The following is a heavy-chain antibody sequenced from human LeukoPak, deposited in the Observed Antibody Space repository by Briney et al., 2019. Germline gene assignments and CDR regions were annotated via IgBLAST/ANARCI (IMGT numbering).Heavy chain of an antibody. Sequence: SETLSLTCTVSGYSISSGYYWGWIRQPPGKGLEWIGNIYYSGRTLYNPSLKSRVTISLDTSKNQFSLKLSSVTAADTAVYYCARGGGYYDSSGHTPFDYWGQGTLVTVSS. V-gene: IGHV4-38-2*02. CDR2: IYYSGRT. D-gene: IGHD3-22*01. CDR1: GYSISSGYY. CDR3: ARGGGYYDSSGHTPFDY. J-gene: IGHJ4*02.